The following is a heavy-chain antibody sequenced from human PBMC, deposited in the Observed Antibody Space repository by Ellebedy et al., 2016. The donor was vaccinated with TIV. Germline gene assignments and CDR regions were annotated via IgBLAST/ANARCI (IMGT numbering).Heavy chain of an antibody. D-gene: IGHD5-12*01. CDR2: VYYSGTT. V-gene: IGHV4-61*01. CDR1: GGSVIIGIYY. J-gene: IGHJ3*02. Sequence: MPGGSLRLSCTVSGGSVIIGIYYWSLIRQPPGQALEWIGYVYYSGTTNYNSALKSRVTISVDTSQNQFSLKLSSVTAADTAVYFCARLSGYKRAFDIWGQGTFVTVSS. CDR3: ARLSGYKRAFDI.